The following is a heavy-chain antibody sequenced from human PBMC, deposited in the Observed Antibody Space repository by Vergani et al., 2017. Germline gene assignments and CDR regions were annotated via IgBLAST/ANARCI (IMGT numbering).Heavy chain of an antibody. J-gene: IGHJ3*02. CDR2: IYYSGST. V-gene: IGHV4-59*01. Sequence: QLQLQESGPGLVKPSETLSLTCTVSGSSISSYYWSWIRQPPGKGLEWIGYIYYSGSTNYNPSLKSRVTISVDTSKNQFSLKLSSVTAADTAVYYCARNPYCGGDCYSDAFDIWGQGTMVTVSS. D-gene: IGHD2-21*02. CDR3: ARNPYCGGDCYSDAFDI. CDR1: GSSISSYY.